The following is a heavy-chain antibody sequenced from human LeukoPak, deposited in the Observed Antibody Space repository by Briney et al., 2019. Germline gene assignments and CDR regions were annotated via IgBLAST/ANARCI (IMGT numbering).Heavy chain of an antibody. Sequence: PGGSLRLSCAASGFTFSGYWMSWVRQAPGKGLEWVANIKQDGSEKYYVDSVKGRFTISRDNAKNSLYLQMNSLRAEDTAVYYCARLGVQDTAMVKAYYYYMDVWGKGTTVTVSS. CDR3: ARLGVQDTAMVKAYYYYMDV. D-gene: IGHD5-18*01. J-gene: IGHJ6*03. V-gene: IGHV3-7*01. CDR2: IKQDGSEK. CDR1: GFTFSGYW.